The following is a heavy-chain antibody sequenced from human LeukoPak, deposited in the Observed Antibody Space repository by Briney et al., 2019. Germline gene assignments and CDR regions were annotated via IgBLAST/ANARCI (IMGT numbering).Heavy chain of an antibody. CDR2: IHYSGST. CDR3: SRHAKTYYGSGSYSTNFDY. CDR1: GGSISSYY. J-gene: IGHJ4*02. Sequence: SEALSLTCTVSGGSISSYYWSWIRQPPGKGLEWSGYIHYSGSTNYNPSLQSRVTISVDTSKNQFCLKLSSVTAADTAVYYCSRHAKTYYGSGSYSTNFDYWGQGTLVTVSS. D-gene: IGHD3-10*01. V-gene: IGHV4-59*08.